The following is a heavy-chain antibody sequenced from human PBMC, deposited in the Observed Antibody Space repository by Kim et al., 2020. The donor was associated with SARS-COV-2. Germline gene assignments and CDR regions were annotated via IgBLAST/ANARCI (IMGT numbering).Heavy chain of an antibody. V-gene: IGHV3-48*03. CDR1: GFTFSSYE. Sequence: GGSLRLSCAASGFTFSSYEMNWVRQAPGKGLEWVSYISSSGSTIYYADSVKGRFTISRDNAKNSLYLQMNSLRAEDTAVYYCARDPPRIAARAAYFQHWGPGTLVTGSS. D-gene: IGHD6-13*01. CDR3: ARDPPRIAARAAYFQH. J-gene: IGHJ1*01. CDR2: ISSSGSTI.